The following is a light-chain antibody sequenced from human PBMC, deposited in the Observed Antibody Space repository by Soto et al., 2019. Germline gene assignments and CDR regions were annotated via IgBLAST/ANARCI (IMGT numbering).Light chain of an antibody. CDR3: QQYNYWPET. Sequence: MAHSSASLSVSPGERATLSCRASQSVSSNVAWYQQKLGQAPRLLIYGASTRATGIPARFSGSGSGTEFTLTISSLQSEDFAVYYCQQYNYWPETFGQGTKVDIK. V-gene: IGKV3-15*01. CDR1: QSVSSN. J-gene: IGKJ1*01. CDR2: GAS.